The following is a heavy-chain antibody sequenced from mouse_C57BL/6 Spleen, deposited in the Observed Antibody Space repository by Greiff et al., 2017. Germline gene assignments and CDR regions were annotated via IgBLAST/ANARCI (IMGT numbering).Heavy chain of an antibody. D-gene: IGHD2-4*01. J-gene: IGHJ2*01. CDR1: GYTFTSYW. CDR2: IHPNSGST. Sequence: VQLQQPGAELVKPGASVKLSCKASGYTFTSYWMHWVKQRPGQGLEWIGMIHPNSGSTNYNEKFKSKATLTVDKSSSTAYMQLSSLTSEDSAVYYCAQRGDYGNFDYWGQGTTLTVSS. CDR3: AQRGDYGNFDY. V-gene: IGHV1-64*01.